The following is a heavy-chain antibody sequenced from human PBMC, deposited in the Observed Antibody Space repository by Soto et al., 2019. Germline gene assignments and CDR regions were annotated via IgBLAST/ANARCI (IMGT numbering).Heavy chain of an antibody. CDR2: ISYNGRT. CDR3: ARDPCGSACYSGLDY. J-gene: IGHJ4*02. V-gene: IGHV4-61*01. CDR1: AGSITGDSYY. Sequence: PSETLSLTCNVSAGSITGDSYYWTWIRQPPGKGLEWLGYISYNGRTNYNPSLKSRVTISVDTSRKQFFLRLTSVTAADTAIYYCARDPCGSACYSGLDYWGQGSLVTVSS. D-gene: IGHD2-21*02.